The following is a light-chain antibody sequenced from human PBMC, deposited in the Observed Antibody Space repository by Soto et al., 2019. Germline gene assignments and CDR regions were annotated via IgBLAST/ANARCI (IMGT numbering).Light chain of an antibody. CDR3: SSYTSSSTPVV. Sequence: QSALTQAASGSGAPGHSITISCTGTSSDVGGYNYVSWYQQHPGKAPKLMIYDVSNRPSGVSNRFSGSKSGNTASLTISGLQAEDEADYYCSSYTSSSTPVVFGGGTKVTVL. CDR1: SSDVGGYNY. J-gene: IGLJ2*01. V-gene: IGLV2-14*01. CDR2: DVS.